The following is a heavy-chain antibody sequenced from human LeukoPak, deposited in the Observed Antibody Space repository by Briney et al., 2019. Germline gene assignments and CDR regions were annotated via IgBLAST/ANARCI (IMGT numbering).Heavy chain of an antibody. J-gene: IGHJ6*03. V-gene: IGHV4-61*02. CDR3: ARDRAGQTFNYYYYYMDV. CDR1: GGSISSGSYY. CDR2: IYTSGST. Sequence: PSETLSLTCTVSGGSISSGSYYWSWIRQPAGKGLEWIGRIYTSGSTNYNPSLKSRVTISVDTSKNQFSLKLSSVTAADTAVYYCARDRAGQTFNYYYYYMDVWGKGTTVTVSS.